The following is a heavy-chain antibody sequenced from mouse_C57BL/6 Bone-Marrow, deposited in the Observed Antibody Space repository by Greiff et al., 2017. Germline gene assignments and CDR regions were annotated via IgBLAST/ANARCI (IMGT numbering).Heavy chain of an antibody. CDR3: TTPAYGNPYYYAMDY. Sequence: VQLQQSGAELVRPGASVKLSCTASGFNIKDDYMHWVKQRPEQGLEWIGWIDPENGDTEYASKFQGKATITADTSSNTAYLQLSSLTSEDTAVYYCTTPAYGNPYYYAMDYWGQGTSVTVSS. V-gene: IGHV14-4*01. J-gene: IGHJ4*01. CDR2: IDPENGDT. D-gene: IGHD2-1*01. CDR1: GFNIKDDY.